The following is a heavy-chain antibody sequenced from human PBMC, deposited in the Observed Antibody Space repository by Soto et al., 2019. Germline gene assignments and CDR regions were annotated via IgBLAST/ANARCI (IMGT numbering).Heavy chain of an antibody. D-gene: IGHD1-7*01. CDR3: ARDPAGITGTTSSSRRNWFDP. J-gene: IGHJ5*02. CDR1: GYTFTGYY. CDR2: INPNSGGT. Sequence: ASVKVSCKASGYTFTGYYMHWVRQAPGQGLEWMGWINPNSGGTNYAQKFQGRVTITADESTSTAYMELSSLRSEDTAVYYCARDPAGITGTTSSSRRNWFDPWGQGTLVTVSS. V-gene: IGHV1-2*02.